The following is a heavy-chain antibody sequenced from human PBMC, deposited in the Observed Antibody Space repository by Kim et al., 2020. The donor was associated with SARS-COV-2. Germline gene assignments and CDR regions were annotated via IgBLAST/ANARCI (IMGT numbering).Heavy chain of an antibody. CDR1: GGSFSGYY. J-gene: IGHJ6*03. CDR3: ARGRVYYGSGGRGGYYYYMDV. Sequence: SETLSLTCAVYGGSFSGYYWSWIRQPPGKGLEWIGEINHSGSTNYNPSLKSRVTISVDTSKNQFSLKLSSVTAADTAVYYCARGRVYYGSGGRGGYYYYMDVWGKGTTVTVSS. CDR2: INHSGST. D-gene: IGHD3-10*01. V-gene: IGHV4-34*01.